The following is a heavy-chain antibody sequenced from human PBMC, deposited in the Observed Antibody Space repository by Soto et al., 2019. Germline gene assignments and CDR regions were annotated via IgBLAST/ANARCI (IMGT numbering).Heavy chain of an antibody. D-gene: IGHD3-22*01. Sequence: GASVKVSCKASGFTFTSSAVQWVRQARGQRPEWIGWIVVGSGNTNYAQKFQERVTITRDMSTSTAYMELSSLRSEDTAVYYCAAVYYYDSSGYRPLGYYGMDAWGQGTTVTVSS. CDR3: AAVYYYDSSGYRPLGYYGMDA. V-gene: IGHV1-58*01. CDR1: GFTFTSSA. J-gene: IGHJ6*02. CDR2: IVVGSGNT.